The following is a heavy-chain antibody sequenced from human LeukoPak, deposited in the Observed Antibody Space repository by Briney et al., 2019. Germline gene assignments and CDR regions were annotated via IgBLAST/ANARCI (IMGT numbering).Heavy chain of an antibody. CDR1: GFTFSSYA. CDR3: AKGQLWAYYFDY. D-gene: IGHD5-18*01. Sequence: GGSLRLSCAASGFTFSSYATSWVRQAPGKGLEWVSAISGSGGSTYYADSVKGRFTISRDNSKNTLYLQMNSLRAEDTAVYYCAKGQLWAYYFDYWGQGTLVTVSS. V-gene: IGHV3-23*01. CDR2: ISGSGGST. J-gene: IGHJ4*02.